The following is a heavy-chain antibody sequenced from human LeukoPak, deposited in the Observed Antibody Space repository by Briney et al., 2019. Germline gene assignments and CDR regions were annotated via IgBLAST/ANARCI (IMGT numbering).Heavy chain of an antibody. Sequence: ASVKVSCKVSGYTLTELSMHWVRQAPGKGLEWMGGFDPEDGETIYAQKFQGRVTMTEDTSTDTAYMELSSLRSEDTAVYYCATEGANYYDSSGHERRFDYWGQGTLVTVSS. V-gene: IGHV1-24*01. D-gene: IGHD3-22*01. CDR2: FDPEDGET. J-gene: IGHJ4*02. CDR3: ATEGANYYDSSGHERRFDY. CDR1: GYTLTELS.